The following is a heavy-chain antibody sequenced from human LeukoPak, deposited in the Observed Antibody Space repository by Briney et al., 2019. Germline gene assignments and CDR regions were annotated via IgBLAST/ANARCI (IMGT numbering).Heavy chain of an antibody. J-gene: IGHJ3*02. Sequence: GASVKVSCKASGYTFTSYYMHWVRQAPGQGLEWMGIINPSGGSTSYAQKFQGRVTMTRDMSTSTVYMELSSPRSEDTAVYYCARDRRSSGWGWAAFDIWGQGTMVTVSS. CDR3: ARDRRSSGWGWAAFDI. V-gene: IGHV1-46*01. CDR2: INPSGGST. D-gene: IGHD6-19*01. CDR1: GYTFTSYY.